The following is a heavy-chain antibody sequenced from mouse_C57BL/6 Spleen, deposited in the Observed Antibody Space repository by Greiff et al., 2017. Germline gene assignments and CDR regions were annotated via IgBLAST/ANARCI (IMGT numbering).Heavy chain of an antibody. Sequence: QVQLQQSGAELVKPGASVKLSCKASGYTFTSYWMHWVKQRPGQGLEWIGMIHPNSGSTNYNEKFKSKATLPVDKSSSTAYMQLSSLTSEDSAVYYCARALSTTVVAGDYFDYWGQGTTLTVSS. V-gene: IGHV1-64*01. D-gene: IGHD1-1*01. CDR1: GYTFTSYW. CDR3: ARALSTTVVAGDYFDY. CDR2: IHPNSGST. J-gene: IGHJ2*01.